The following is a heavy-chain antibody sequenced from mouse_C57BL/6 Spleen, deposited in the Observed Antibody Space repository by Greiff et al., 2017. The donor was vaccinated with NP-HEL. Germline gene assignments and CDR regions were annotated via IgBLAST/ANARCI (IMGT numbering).Heavy chain of an antibody. CDR1: GYTFTDYN. V-gene: IGHV1-18*01. J-gene: IGHJ2*01. D-gene: IGHD1-1*01. Sequence: VQLQQSGPELVKPGASVKIPCKASGYTFTDYNMDWVKQSHGKSLEWIGDINPNNGGTIYNQKFKGKATLTVDKSSSTAYMELRSLTSEDTAVYYCAREDYYGSSSLDYWGQGTTLTVSS. CDR3: AREDYYGSSSLDY. CDR2: INPNNGGT.